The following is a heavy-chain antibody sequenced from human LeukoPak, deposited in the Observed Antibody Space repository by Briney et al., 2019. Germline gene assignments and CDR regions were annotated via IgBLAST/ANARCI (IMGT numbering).Heavy chain of an antibody. CDR3: VRGIRWASDY. V-gene: IGHV3-64*01. CDR2: ITSNGGTT. D-gene: IGHD4-23*01. Sequence: GGSMRLSWAAAGSTFGIYRMVWVRQAPGGGLEYVSGITSNGGTTYYGNFGKGRFTISRDNSKDTPYLQMGSLRTEDMAVYYCVRGIRWASDYWGQGTPVTVAS. CDR1: GSTFGIYR. J-gene: IGHJ4*02.